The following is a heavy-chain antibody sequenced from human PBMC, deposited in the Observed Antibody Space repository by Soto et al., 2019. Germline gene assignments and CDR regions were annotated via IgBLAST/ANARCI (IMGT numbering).Heavy chain of an antibody. V-gene: IGHV4-59*01. J-gene: IGHJ3*02. CDR1: GGSISSYY. Sequence: SETLSLTCTVSGGSISSYYWSWIRQPPGKGLEWIGYIYYSGSTNYNPSLKSRVTISVDTSKNQFSLKLSSVTAADTAVYYCARGSCSSTSCYAGRDAFDIWGQGTMVTVSS. D-gene: IGHD2-2*01. CDR3: ARGSCSSTSCYAGRDAFDI. CDR2: IYYSGST.